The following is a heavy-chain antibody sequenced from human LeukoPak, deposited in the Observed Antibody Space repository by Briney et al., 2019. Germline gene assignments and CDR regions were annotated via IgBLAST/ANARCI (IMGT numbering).Heavy chain of an antibody. CDR1: GGSISSGDYY. D-gene: IGHD4-23*01. J-gene: IGHJ4*02. Sequence: SETLSLTCTVSGGSISSGDYYWSWIRQPPGKGLEWIGYIHYSGNTYYNPSLRSRVTISVDTSKNQFSLKLSSVTAADTAVYYCARDSLRVGDYVGETSTIDYWGQGTLVTVSS. CDR2: IHYSGNT. V-gene: IGHV4-30-4*01. CDR3: ARDSLRVGDYVGETSTIDY.